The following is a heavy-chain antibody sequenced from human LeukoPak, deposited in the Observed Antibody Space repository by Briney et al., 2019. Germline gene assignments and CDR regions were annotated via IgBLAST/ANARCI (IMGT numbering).Heavy chain of an antibody. CDR1: GVDFSNYA. D-gene: IGHD2-15*01. J-gene: IGHJ6*03. Sequence: GGSLRLSCVASGVDFSNYAMAWVRQAPGKGLEWVSAISGSGGSTYYADSVKGRFTISRDNSKNTLYLQMNSLRAEDTAVYYCAKGRYCSGGSCYRVYYYYYMDVWGKGTTVTVSS. CDR2: ISGSGGST. CDR3: AKGRYCSGGSCYRVYYYYYMDV. V-gene: IGHV3-23*01.